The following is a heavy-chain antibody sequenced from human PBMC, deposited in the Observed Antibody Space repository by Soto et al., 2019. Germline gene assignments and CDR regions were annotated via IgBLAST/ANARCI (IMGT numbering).Heavy chain of an antibody. J-gene: IGHJ4*02. CDR1: GVTFSSYV. CDR3: AKVGTYRISSYPHX. CDR2: ISYYGSNK. Sequence: LRLCCAAYGVTFSSYVMHWVRQAPGKGLEWVAVISYYGSNKYYADSVKCRFTISRDNSKNTLYLQMNSLRAEDTAVYYCAKVGTYRISSYPHXWGQGTLVTVSX. V-gene: IGHV3-30*18. D-gene: IGHD6-6*01.